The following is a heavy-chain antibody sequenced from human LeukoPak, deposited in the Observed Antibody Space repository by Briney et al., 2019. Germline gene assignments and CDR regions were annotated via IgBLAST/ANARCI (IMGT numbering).Heavy chain of an antibody. Sequence: SETLSLTCTVSGGSISSYYWSWIRQPARKGLEWIGRIYTSGSTNYNPSLRSRVTMSVDTSKNQFSLRLRSVTAADTALYYCARGIATITQDSFDIWGLGTMVTVSS. D-gene: IGHD1-14*01. CDR2: IYTSGST. V-gene: IGHV4-4*07. J-gene: IGHJ3*02. CDR3: ARGIATITQDSFDI. CDR1: GGSISSYY.